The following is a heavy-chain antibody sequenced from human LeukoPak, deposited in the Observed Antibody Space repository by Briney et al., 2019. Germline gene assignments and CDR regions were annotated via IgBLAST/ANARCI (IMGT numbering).Heavy chain of an antibody. CDR3: ARRDGAYFDWSEYFQH. Sequence: GESLKISCKGSGYSFTGYWIGWVRQMPGKGLEWMGIIYPGDSDTRYSPSFQGQVTISADKSISTAYLQWSSLKASDTAMYYCARRDGAYFDWSEYFQHWGQGTQVTVSS. CDR2: IYPGDSDT. J-gene: IGHJ1*01. D-gene: IGHD3-9*01. V-gene: IGHV5-51*01. CDR1: GYSFTGYW.